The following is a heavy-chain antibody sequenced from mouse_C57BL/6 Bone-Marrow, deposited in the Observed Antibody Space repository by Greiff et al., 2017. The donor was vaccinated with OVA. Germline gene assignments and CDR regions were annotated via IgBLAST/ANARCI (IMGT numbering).Heavy chain of an antibody. CDR1: GFTFSDFY. V-gene: IGHV7-1*01. CDR3: ARGLYV. Sequence: EVNVVESGGGLVQSGRSLRLSCATSGFTFSDFYMEWVRQAPGKGLEWIAASRNKANDSTTESSASVRGRFIVSRDTSQSILYPQMNALRAEDTAIYYCARGLYVWGTGTTVTVAS. CDR2: SRNKANDSTT. J-gene: IGHJ1*03. D-gene: IGHD6-1*01.